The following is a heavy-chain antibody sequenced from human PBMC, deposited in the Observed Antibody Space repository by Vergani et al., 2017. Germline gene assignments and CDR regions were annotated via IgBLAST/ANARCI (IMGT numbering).Heavy chain of an antibody. CDR3: ARDDCSSTSCYSVF. V-gene: IGHV1-8*02. J-gene: IGHJ4*02. CDR2: MNPNSGNT. D-gene: IGHD2-2*02. Sequence: QVHLVQSGSEVRKPGASVKVSCKTSGYTFTDYYIYWVRQAPGQRLEWMGWMNPNSGNTGYAQKFQGRVTMTRNTSISTAYMELSSLRSEDTAVYYCARDDCSSTSCYSVFWGQGTLVTVSS. CDR1: GYTFTDYY.